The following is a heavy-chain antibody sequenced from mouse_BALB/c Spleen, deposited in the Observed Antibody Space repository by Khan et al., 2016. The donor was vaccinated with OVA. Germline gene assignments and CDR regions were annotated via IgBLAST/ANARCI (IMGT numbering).Heavy chain of an antibody. Sequence: QVQLKESGAELAKPGASVKMSCKASGYTFTSYWMHWVKQRPGQGLEWIGYINPSTGYTEYNQKFKDKATLTADKSSSTAYMQLSSLTSEDSAVYYCSNNSSSSGWLTYWGQGTLVTVSA. CDR3: SNNSSSSGWLTY. J-gene: IGHJ3*01. V-gene: IGHV1-7*01. CDR2: INPSTGYT. D-gene: IGHD1-1*01. CDR1: GYTFTSYW.